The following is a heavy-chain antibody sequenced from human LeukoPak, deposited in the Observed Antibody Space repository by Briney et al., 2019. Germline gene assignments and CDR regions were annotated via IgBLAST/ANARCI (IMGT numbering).Heavy chain of an antibody. V-gene: IGHV3-7*01. CDR3: ARGAYGSGTYFFEY. CDR2: IKKDGSEK. J-gene: IGHJ4*02. CDR1: GFTFSRDW. D-gene: IGHD3-10*01. Sequence: GGSLRLSCAASGFTFSRDWMSWVRQAPGKGLEWVANIKKDGSEKYYVDSVKGRFTISRDNAKNSLFSQMNSLRAEDTAVYYCARGAYGSGTYFFEYWGQGTLVTVSS.